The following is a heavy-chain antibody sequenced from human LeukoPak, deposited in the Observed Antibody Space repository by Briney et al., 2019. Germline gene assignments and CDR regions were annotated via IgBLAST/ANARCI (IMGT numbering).Heavy chain of an antibody. D-gene: IGHD3-10*01. J-gene: IGHJ4*02. CDR1: GGTFSSYA. V-gene: IGHV1-69*13. CDR2: IIPIFGTA. CDR3: ASGSGSYPFDY. Sequence: SVKVSCKASGGTFSSYAISWVRQAPGQGLAGMGGIIPIFGTANYAQKFQGRVTITADESTSTAYMELSSLRSEDTAVYYCASGSGSYPFDYWGQGTLVTVSS.